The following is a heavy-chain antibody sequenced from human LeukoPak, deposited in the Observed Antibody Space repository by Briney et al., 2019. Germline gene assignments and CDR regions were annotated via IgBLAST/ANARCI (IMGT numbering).Heavy chain of an antibody. CDR2: IGIDSGNT. CDR1: GFTFSGYS. Sequence: GGSLRLSCAASGFTFSGYSMNWVRQAPGKGLEWISYIGIDSGNTNYADSVKGRFTISGDKAKNSLYLQMNSLRVEDTAVYYCARDYKYAFDNWGQGTLVTVSS. J-gene: IGHJ4*02. D-gene: IGHD5-24*01. CDR3: ARDYKYAFDN. V-gene: IGHV3-48*01.